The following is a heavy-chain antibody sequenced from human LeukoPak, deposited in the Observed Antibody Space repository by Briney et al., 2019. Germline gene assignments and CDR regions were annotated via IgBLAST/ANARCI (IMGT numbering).Heavy chain of an antibody. J-gene: IGHJ4*02. D-gene: IGHD5/OR15-5a*01. CDR3: AREYDGVYV. V-gene: IGHV4-30-4*08. Sequence: SETLSLTCTVSGGSISSGNYFWSWIRHLPGKGLEWIGYISYSGRTYYNPSLKSRVTISADTFKNQLSLKLSSVTAADTAVYYCAREYDGVYVWGQGTLVTVSS. CDR2: ISYSGRT. CDR1: GGSISSGNYF.